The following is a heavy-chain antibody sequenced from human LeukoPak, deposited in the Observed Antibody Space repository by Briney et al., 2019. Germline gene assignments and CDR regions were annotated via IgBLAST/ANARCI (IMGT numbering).Heavy chain of an antibody. J-gene: IGHJ4*02. V-gene: IGHV3-30*18. D-gene: IGHD1-26*01. Sequence: GGSLRLSCAASGFTFSSYGMHWVRQAPGKGLEWVAVISYDGSNKYYADSVKGRFTISRDNSKNTLYLQMNSLRAEDTAVYYCAKDYGGVGVDHWGQGTLVTVSS. CDR3: AKDYGGVGVDH. CDR1: GFTFSSYG. CDR2: ISYDGSNK.